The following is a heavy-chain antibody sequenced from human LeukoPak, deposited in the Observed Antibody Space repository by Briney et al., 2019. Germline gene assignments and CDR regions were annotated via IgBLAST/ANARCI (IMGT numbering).Heavy chain of an antibody. CDR1: GFTFSSYA. V-gene: IGHV3-64*01. CDR2: ISSNGGST. J-gene: IGHJ4*02. CDR3: AKGGFCSSTSCYFDY. Sequence: PGGSLRLSCAASGFTFSSYAMHWVRQAPGKGLEYVSAISSNGGSTFYANSVKGRFTISRDNSKNTLYLQMGSLRAEDTAVYYCAKGGFCSSTSCYFDYWGQGTLVTVSS. D-gene: IGHD2-2*01.